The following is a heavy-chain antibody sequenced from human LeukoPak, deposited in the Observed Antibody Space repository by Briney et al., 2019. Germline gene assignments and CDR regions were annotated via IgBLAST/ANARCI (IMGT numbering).Heavy chain of an antibody. CDR1: GGSISSYY. Sequence: SETLSLTCTVSGGSISSYYWSWIRQPPEKGLEWIGYIYYSGSTNYNPSLKSRVTISVDTSKNQFSLKLSSVTAADTAVYYCARGQENCGGDCGVAYWGQGTLVTVSS. CDR2: IYYSGST. D-gene: IGHD2-21*02. V-gene: IGHV4-59*01. J-gene: IGHJ4*02. CDR3: ARGQENCGGDCGVAY.